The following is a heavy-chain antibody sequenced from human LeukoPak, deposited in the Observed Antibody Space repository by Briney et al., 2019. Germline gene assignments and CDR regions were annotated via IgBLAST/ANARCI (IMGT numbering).Heavy chain of an antibody. V-gene: IGHV1-46*01. J-gene: IGHJ5*02. CDR2: INPTGGSA. Sequence: ASVKASCKASGYTFTNYYIHWVRQAPGQGLEWMGIINPTGGSASYAQRFQGRVSMTSDTSTSTLYLELSSLRSEDTAVYYCARGRAGSRWRWFDPWGQGTLVTVSS. CDR3: ARGRAGSRWRWFDP. D-gene: IGHD6-13*01. CDR1: GYTFTNYY.